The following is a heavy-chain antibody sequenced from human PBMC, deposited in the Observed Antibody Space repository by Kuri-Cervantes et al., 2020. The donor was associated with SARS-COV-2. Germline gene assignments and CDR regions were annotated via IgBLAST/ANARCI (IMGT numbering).Heavy chain of an antibody. D-gene: IGHD3-16*01. CDR3: ARDSAAWLWGEACDV. CDR1: GFTFKTYG. V-gene: IGHV3-30*02. CDR2: TRYDGNNQ. Sequence: GGSLRLSCAASGFTFKTYGMHWVRQAPGKGLEWVAFTRYDGNNQYYGDSVKGRFSISRDNSKNTLYLHMNSLRAEDTAVYFCARDSAAWLWGEACDVWGQGTMVTVSS. J-gene: IGHJ3*01.